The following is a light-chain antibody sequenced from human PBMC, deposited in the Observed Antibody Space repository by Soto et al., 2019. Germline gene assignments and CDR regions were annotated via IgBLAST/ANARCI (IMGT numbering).Light chain of an antibody. Sequence: EIVLTQSPGTLSLSPGERATLSCRASQSLSINYLAWYQQKPGQAPRLLIYAASSRAVGIPDRISGSGSGTDFTLTISRLEPEDFAVYYCQQRSNWPLTFGGGTKVEIK. CDR3: QQRSNWPLT. J-gene: IGKJ4*01. CDR1: QSLSINY. CDR2: AAS. V-gene: IGKV3D-20*02.